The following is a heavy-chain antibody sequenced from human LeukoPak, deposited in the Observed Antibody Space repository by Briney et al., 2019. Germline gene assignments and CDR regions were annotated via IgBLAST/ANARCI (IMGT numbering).Heavy chain of an antibody. D-gene: IGHD1-26*01. J-gene: IGHJ4*02. Sequence: GGSLRLSCAASGFTLSDYYMSWIRQAPGKGLGWVSYISSSGSTIYYADSVKGRFTISRDNAKNSLYLQMNSLRAEDTAVYYCASTPDSGSYYWGQGTLVTVSS. V-gene: IGHV3-11*01. CDR2: ISSSGSTI. CDR3: ASTPDSGSYY. CDR1: GFTLSDYY.